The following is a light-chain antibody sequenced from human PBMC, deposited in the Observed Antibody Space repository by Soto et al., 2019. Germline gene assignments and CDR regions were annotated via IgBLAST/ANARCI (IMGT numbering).Light chain of an antibody. CDR2: DAS. CDR3: QQYNNWPRT. J-gene: IGKJ1*01. CDR1: QSVSSN. V-gene: IGKV3-15*01. Sequence: EIVMTQSPATLSVSPGEGATLSCRASQSVSSNLAWYQLKPGQAPRLLIYDASTRATGIPARFSGSGSGTEFPLTISSLQSEDFAVYYCQQYNNWPRTFGQGTKVEI.